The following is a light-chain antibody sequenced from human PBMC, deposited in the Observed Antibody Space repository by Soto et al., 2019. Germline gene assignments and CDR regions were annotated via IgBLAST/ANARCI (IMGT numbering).Light chain of an antibody. V-gene: IGKV3-11*01. CDR1: QSVGTY. J-gene: IGKJ4*01. CDR2: DAS. CDR3: QLRRNWLS. Sequence: EIVLTQSPATLSLSPGGRATLSCRASQSVGTYLAWYQQKSGQAPRLLIYDASNRATGIPARFIGSGSGTDFTLTISSLEPEDFAVYYCQLRRNWLSFGRGTKVEIK.